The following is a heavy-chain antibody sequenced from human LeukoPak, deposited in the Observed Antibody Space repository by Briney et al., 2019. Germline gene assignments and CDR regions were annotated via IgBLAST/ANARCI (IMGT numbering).Heavy chain of an antibody. CDR1: GYTFTGYY. CDR3: ARTVADTGWFDP. V-gene: IGHV1-2*02. CDR2: INPNSGGT. J-gene: IGHJ5*02. Sequence: ASVKVSCKASGYTFTGYYMHRVRQAPGQGLEWMGWINPNSGGTNYAQKFQGRVTMTRDTSISTAYMELSRLRSDDTAVYYCARTVADTGWFDPWGQGTLVTVSS. D-gene: IGHD4-23*01.